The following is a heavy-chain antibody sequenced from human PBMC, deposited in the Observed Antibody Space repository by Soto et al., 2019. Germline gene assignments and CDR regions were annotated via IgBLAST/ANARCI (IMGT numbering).Heavy chain of an antibody. CDR2: ISAYNGNT. Sequence: QVQLVQSGAEVKKPGASVKVSCKASGYTFTSYGISWVRQAPGQGLEWMGWISAYNGNTNYAQKLQGRVTMTTDTSTSTAYMELRSLRSDDTAVYYCARDLGYCSSTSCYSFLAFDIWGQGTMVTVSS. V-gene: IGHV1-18*01. CDR3: ARDLGYCSSTSCYSFLAFDI. J-gene: IGHJ3*02. CDR1: GYTFTSYG. D-gene: IGHD2-2*03.